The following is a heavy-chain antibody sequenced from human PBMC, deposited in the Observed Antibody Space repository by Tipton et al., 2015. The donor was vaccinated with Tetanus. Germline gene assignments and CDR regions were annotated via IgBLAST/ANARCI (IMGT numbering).Heavy chain of an antibody. V-gene: IGHV3-30-3*01. D-gene: IGHD3-9*01. CDR2: MSYDGSHK. Sequence: RSLRLSCAASGFTFSTYTMHWVRQAPGKGLEWVAVMSYDGSHKYYADAVKGRFTISRDNSKNTLYLQMNSLRAEDTAVYYCASSIVRYFDLLVGSLDHWGQGTLVTVSS. J-gene: IGHJ4*02. CDR1: GFTFSTYT. CDR3: ASSIVRYFDLLVGSLDH.